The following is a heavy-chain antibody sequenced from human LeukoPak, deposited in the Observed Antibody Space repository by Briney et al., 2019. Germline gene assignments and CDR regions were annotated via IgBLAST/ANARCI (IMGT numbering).Heavy chain of an antibody. V-gene: IGHV3-48*01. J-gene: IGHJ3*02. CDR1: GFTFSSYS. CDR3: ARDRGSSWYNSWSEYYAFDI. Sequence: QPGGSLRLSCAASGFTFSSYSMNWVRQAPGKGLEWVSYISSSSSTIYYADSVKGRFTISRDNAKNSLYLQMNSLRAEDTAVYYCARDRGSSWYNSWSEYYAFDIWGQGTMVTVSS. CDR2: ISSSSSTI. D-gene: IGHD6-13*01.